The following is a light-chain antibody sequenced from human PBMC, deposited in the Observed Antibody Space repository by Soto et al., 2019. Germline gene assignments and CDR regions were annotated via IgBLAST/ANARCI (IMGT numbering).Light chain of an antibody. J-gene: IGKJ4*01. V-gene: IGKV1-9*01. CDR1: QGISSY. CDR2: AVS. Sequence: DIQLTQSPSFLSASVGDRVTITCRASQGISSYFAWYQQKPGKAPKLLIYAVSNLQSGVPSRFSGSASGTEFTLTISSLEPEDFATYYCQQLNSYRLTFGGGTRLEIK. CDR3: QQLNSYRLT.